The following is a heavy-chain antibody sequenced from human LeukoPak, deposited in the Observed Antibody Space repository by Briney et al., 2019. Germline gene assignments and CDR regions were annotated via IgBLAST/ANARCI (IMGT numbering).Heavy chain of an antibody. J-gene: IGHJ6*02. CDR3: AKGVTDIVVVPAASDYYYYGMDV. V-gene: IGHV3-30*18. CDR2: ISYDGSNK. D-gene: IGHD2-2*01. CDR1: GFTFSSYG. Sequence: PGRSLRLSCAASGFTFSSYGMHWVRQAPGKGLEWVAVISYDGSNKYYADSVKGRFTISRDNSKNTLYLQMNSLRAEDTAVYYCAKGVTDIVVVPAASDYYYYGMDVWGQGTTVTVSS.